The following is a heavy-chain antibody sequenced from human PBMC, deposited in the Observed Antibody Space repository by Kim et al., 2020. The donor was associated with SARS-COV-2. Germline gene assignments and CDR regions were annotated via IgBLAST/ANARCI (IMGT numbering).Heavy chain of an antibody. CDR1: GFTFSSYA. D-gene: IGHD3-9*01. Sequence: GGSLRLSCAASGFTFSSYAMHWVRQAPGKGLEWVAVISYDGSNKYYADSVKGRFTISRDNSKNTLYLQMNSLRAEDTAVYYCARDQVVLRYFDWSPTGEGTPNWYFDLWGRGTLVTVSS. V-gene: IGHV3-30*04. J-gene: IGHJ2*01. CDR2: ISYDGSNK. CDR3: ARDQVVLRYFDWSPTGEGTPNWYFDL.